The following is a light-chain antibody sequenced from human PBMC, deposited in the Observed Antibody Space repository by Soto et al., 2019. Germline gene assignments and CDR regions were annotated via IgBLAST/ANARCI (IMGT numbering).Light chain of an antibody. Sequence: QLVLTQSPSASASLGASVKLTCTLSSWHSNYAIAWHQQQSEKGPRYLMKLNSDGSHSKGDEIPDRFSGSSSGAERYLTISRLRSEDEADYFCQTWGSGIVVFGGGTKLTVL. J-gene: IGLJ2*01. CDR1: SWHSNYA. CDR2: LNSDGSH. CDR3: QTWGSGIVV. V-gene: IGLV4-69*01.